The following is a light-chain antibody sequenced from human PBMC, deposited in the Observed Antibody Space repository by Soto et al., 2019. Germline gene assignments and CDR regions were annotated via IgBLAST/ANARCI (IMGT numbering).Light chain of an antibody. Sequence: IVLTQSPGTLSLSPGERATLSCRASQSVSSSYLAWYQQQPGQAPRLLIYGASSRATGIPVRFSGSGSGTDFTLTISRLEPEDFAVYYWQQYGSSPHTFGGGTKVEIK. CDR3: QQYGSSPHT. V-gene: IGKV3-20*01. J-gene: IGKJ4*01. CDR2: GAS. CDR1: QSVSSSY.